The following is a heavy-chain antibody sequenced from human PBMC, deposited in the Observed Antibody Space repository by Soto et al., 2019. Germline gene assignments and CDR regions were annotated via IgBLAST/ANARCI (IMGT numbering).Heavy chain of an antibody. CDR1: AFTFSSYA. CDR2: ISYDGSNK. V-gene: IGHV3-30-3*01. CDR3: ARGIAAAGTNWFDP. D-gene: IGHD6-13*01. J-gene: IGHJ5*02. Sequence: QVQLVESGGGVVQPGRSLRLSCAASAFTFSSYAMHWVRQAPGKGLEWVAVISYDGSNKYYADSVKGRFTISRDNSKNTLYLQMNSLRAEDTAVYYCARGIAAAGTNWFDPWGQGTLVTVSS.